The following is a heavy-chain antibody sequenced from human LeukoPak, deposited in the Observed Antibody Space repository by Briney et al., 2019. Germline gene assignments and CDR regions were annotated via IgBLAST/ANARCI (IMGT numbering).Heavy chain of an antibody. CDR1: GFIVSSNY. CDR3: AKDGLGEAVAGRRY. Sequence: GGSLRLSCAASGFIVSSNYMSWVRQAPGKGLEWVSAISGSGGSTYYADSVKGRFTISRDNSKNTLYLQMNSLRAEDTAVYYCAKDGLGEAVAGRRYWGQGTLVTVSS. J-gene: IGHJ4*02. D-gene: IGHD6-19*01. V-gene: IGHV3-23*01. CDR2: ISGSGGST.